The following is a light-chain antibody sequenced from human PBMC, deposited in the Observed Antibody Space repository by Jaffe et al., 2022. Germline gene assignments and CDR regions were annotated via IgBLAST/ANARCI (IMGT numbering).Light chain of an antibody. Sequence: DIQMTQSPSSLSASVGDRVTITCRASQTIYTFLNWYEHKPGKAPKLVIFAASDLQSGVPSRFRGGGSGTDFTLTITSLQPEDFATYYCQQTYSAPLTFGGGTKVEIK. V-gene: IGKV1-39*01. J-gene: IGKJ4*01. CDR3: QQTYSAPLT. CDR2: AAS. CDR1: QTIYTF.